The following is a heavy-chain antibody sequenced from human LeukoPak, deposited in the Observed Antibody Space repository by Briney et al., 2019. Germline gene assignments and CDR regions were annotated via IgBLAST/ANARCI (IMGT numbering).Heavy chain of an antibody. Sequence: PSETLSLTCTVSGGSISSYYWSWIRQPPGKGLEWIGYIYYSGSTNYDPSLKSRVTMSVDTSKNQFSLKLSSVTAADTAVYYCAREIAVAGRRPYYYGMDVWGQGTTVTVSS. CDR1: GGSISSYY. J-gene: IGHJ6*02. V-gene: IGHV4-59*12. CDR2: IYYSGST. CDR3: AREIAVAGRRPYYYGMDV. D-gene: IGHD6-19*01.